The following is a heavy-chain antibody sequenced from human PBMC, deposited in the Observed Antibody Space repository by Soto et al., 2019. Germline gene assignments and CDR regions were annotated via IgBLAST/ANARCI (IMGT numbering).Heavy chain of an antibody. Sequence: QVPLVQSGADVRKSGSSVRVSCTASGGGTLSNDGISWVRQAPGQGLEWLGRIIPFFGTPDYSQSFQGRLTITADASTGTVYMDLRSLKSDDTAVYYCAREVVTETTWGSFDSWGQGTLVTVSS. CDR2: IIPFFGTP. J-gene: IGHJ4*02. V-gene: IGHV1-69*01. CDR3: AREVVTETTWGSFDS. D-gene: IGHD2-21*02. CDR1: GGGTLSNDG.